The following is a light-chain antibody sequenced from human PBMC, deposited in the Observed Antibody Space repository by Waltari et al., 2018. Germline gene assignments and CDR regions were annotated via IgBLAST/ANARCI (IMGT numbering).Light chain of an antibody. V-gene: IGKV4-1*01. CDR3: QQYYSTPLT. J-gene: IGKJ4*01. Sequence: DIVMTQSPDSLAVSLGERATINCKSSQSVLYSSNNKNYLAWYQQKPGQPPKLLIYWASTLESGVPDRFSGSGSGTDFTLTISSLQAADVAVYYCQQYYSTPLTFGGGTKVEIK. CDR1: QSVLYSSNNKNY. CDR2: WAS.